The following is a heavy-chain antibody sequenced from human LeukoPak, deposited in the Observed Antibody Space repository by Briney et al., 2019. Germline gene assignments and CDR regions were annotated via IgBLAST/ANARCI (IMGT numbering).Heavy chain of an antibody. CDR3: ARDTANTAMVNYYYYGMDV. D-gene: IGHD5-18*01. CDR1: GGTFSSYA. J-gene: IGHJ6*02. CDR2: IIPIFGTA. Sequence: GASVKVSCKASGGTFSSYAISWVRQAPGQGLEWMGGIIPIFGTANYAQKFQSRVTITADESTSTAYMELSSLRSEDTAVYYCARDTANTAMVNYYYYGMDVWGQGTTVTVSS. V-gene: IGHV1-69*13.